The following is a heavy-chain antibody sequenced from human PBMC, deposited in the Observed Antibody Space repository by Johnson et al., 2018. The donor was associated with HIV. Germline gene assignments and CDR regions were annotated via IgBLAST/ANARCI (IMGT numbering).Heavy chain of an antibody. V-gene: IGHV3-72*01. D-gene: IGHD6-19*01. CDR2: TRNNANSYTT. CDR3: ARGVGSGWYFEIGDDAFDI. Sequence: MQLVESGGGLVQPGGSLRLSCAASGFTFSDHYMDWVRQAPGKGLEWVGRTRNNANSYTTEYAASVKGRFTISRDNSKNTLYLQMNRLRAEDTAVYYCARGVGSGWYFEIGDDAFDIWGQGTMVTVSS. CDR1: GFTFSDHY. J-gene: IGHJ3*02.